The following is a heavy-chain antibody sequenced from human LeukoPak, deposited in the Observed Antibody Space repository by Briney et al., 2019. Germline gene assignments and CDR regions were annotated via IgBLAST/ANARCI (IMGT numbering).Heavy chain of an antibody. J-gene: IGHJ6*02. CDR2: IRSKAYGETT. D-gene: IGHD3-22*01. Sequence: GGSLRLSCTASGFTFGDYAMSWVRQAPGKGLEWVGFIRSKAYGETTEYAESVKGRFNISREDSRSIAYLQMNNLKTEDTAVYYCTSCYFYDSSGYWSSRIYDYYGMDVWGQGTTVTVSS. V-gene: IGHV3-49*04. CDR1: GFTFGDYA. CDR3: TSCYFYDSSGYWSSRIYDYYGMDV.